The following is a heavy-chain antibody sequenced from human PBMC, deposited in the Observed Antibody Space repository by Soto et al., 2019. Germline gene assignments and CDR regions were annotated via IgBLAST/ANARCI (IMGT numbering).Heavy chain of an antibody. Sequence: PGGSLRLSCAASGFTFSSYAMSWVRQAPGKGLEWVSAISGSGGSTYYADSVKGRFTISRDNSKNTLYLQMNSLRAEDTAVYYCAKDVITIAVAPEGALDIWGQGTMVTVSS. CDR1: GFTFSSYA. J-gene: IGHJ3*02. CDR3: AKDVITIAVAPEGALDI. D-gene: IGHD6-19*01. V-gene: IGHV3-23*01. CDR2: ISGSGGST.